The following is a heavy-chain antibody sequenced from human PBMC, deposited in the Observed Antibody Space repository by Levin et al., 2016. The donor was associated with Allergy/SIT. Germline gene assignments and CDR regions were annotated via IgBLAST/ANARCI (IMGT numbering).Heavy chain of an antibody. J-gene: IGHJ4*02. V-gene: IGHV4-34*01. CDR2: INHSGST. Sequence: SETLSLTCAVYGGSFSGYYWSWIRQPPGKGLEWIGEINHSGSTNYNPSLKSRVTISVDTSKNQFSLKLSSVTAADTAVYYCARGRVSSGWYRDYWGQGTLVTVSS. CDR1: GGSFSGYY. CDR3: ARGRVSSGWYRDY. D-gene: IGHD6-19*01.